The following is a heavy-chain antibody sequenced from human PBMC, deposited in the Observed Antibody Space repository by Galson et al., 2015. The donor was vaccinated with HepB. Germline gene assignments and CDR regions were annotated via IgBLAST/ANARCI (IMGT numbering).Heavy chain of an antibody. CDR3: VKDGTATMTHLDY. J-gene: IGHJ4*02. CDR2: ITENGDNT. D-gene: IGHD5-12*01. CDR1: GFSFSDYG. V-gene: IGHV3-64D*06. Sequence: SLRLSCAASGFSFSDYGMHWVRQAPGKGLEYVSTITENGDNTYYADSLKGRFTISRDNSKNTLYLQMSGLRVEDTALYYCVKDGTATMTHLDYWGQGTLVTVSS.